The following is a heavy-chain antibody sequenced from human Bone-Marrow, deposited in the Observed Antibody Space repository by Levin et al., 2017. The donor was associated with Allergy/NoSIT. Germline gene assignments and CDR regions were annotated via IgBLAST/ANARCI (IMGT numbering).Heavy chain of an antibody. Sequence: PGESLKISCAASGFTFSSYFMNWVRQAPGKGLEWVSSISSGNNYIYYADSVKGRFTISRDNTKKLLFLQMNSLRAEDTAVYYCERGGGVDYGDYKDAFDLWGQGTMVTVSS. D-gene: IGHD4-17*01. J-gene: IGHJ3*01. V-gene: IGHV3-21*01. CDR3: ERGGGVDYGDYKDAFDL. CDR1: GFTFSSYF. CDR2: ISSGNNYI.